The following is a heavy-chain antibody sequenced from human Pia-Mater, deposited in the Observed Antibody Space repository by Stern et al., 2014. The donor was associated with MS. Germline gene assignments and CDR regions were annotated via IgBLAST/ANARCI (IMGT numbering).Heavy chain of an antibody. V-gene: IGHV3-33*01. CDR2: VWYDGSKT. D-gene: IGHD3-3*01. CDR3: ARGGRFFSIDY. Sequence: VQLVQSGGGVVQPGRSLTLSRAASGFTFSSFGMHWVRQAPGKGLEWVAVVWYDGSKTFYVDSVKGRFIISRDNSNNTVYLQMNSLRVDDTAVYYCARGGRFFSIDYWGQGTLVTVSS. J-gene: IGHJ4*02. CDR1: GFTFSSFG.